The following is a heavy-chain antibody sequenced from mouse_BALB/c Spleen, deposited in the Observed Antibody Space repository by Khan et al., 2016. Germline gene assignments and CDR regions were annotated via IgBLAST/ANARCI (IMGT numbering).Heavy chain of an antibody. CDR1: GFSLTGYG. J-gene: IGHJ2*01. Sequence: QVRLQQSGPGLVQPSQSLSITCTVSGFSLTGYGVHWVRQSPGKGLEWLGVIWSGGSTDYNAAFISRLSISKDNSKSQVFFKMNSLQANDTAIYYCARNWDGYYLDYWGQGTTLTVSS. V-gene: IGHV2-2*02. CDR3: ARNWDGYYLDY. D-gene: IGHD2-3*01. CDR2: IWSGGST.